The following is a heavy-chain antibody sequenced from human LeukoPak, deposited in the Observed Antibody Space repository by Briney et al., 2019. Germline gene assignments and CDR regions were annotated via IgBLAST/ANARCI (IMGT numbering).Heavy chain of an antibody. J-gene: IGHJ6*04. CDR1: GFTFSSYS. CDR2: ISSSSTI. CDR3: ARDLGAMDV. V-gene: IGHV3-48*01. Sequence: GGSLRLSCAASGFTFSSYSMNWVRQAPGKGLEWVSYISSSSTIYYADSVKGRFTISGDNAKNSLYLQMNSLRAEDTAVYYCARDLGAMDVWGKGTRSPSPQ. D-gene: IGHD3-10*01.